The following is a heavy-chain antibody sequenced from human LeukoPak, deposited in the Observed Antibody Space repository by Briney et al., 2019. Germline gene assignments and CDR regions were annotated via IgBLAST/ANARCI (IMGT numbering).Heavy chain of an antibody. V-gene: IGHV3-33*01. CDR1: GFTFSSYG. J-gene: IGHJ4*02. D-gene: IGHD3-10*01. CDR2: IWYDGSNK. CDR3: ARGGEDYYGSGSYPFDY. Sequence: PGRSLRLSCAASGFTFSSYGMHWVRLAPGKGLEWVAVIWYDGSNKYYADSVKGRFTISRDNSKNTLYLQMNSLRAEDTAVYYCARGGEDYYGSGSYPFDYWGQGTLVTVSS.